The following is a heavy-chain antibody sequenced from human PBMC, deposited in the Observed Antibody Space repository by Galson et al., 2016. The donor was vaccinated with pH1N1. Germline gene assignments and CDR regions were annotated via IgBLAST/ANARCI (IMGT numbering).Heavy chain of an antibody. J-gene: IGHJ4*02. V-gene: IGHV1-46*01. CDR3: ARRYYFDY. Sequence: KFQGRITMTRDTPTNSVYMELSSLTSDDTAVYYCARRYYFDYWGQGTLITVSS.